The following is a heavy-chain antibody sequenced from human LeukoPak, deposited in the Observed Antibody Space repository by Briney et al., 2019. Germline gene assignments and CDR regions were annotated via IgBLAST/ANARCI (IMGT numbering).Heavy chain of an antibody. CDR1: GGSIRSYY. D-gene: IGHD1-26*01. J-gene: IGHJ4*02. Sequence: SETLSLTCTVSGGSIRSYYWSWIRQPPGKGLEWIGYISYIGNTNYNPSLKSRVTISVDTSKNQFSLELSSMTAAGTAVYYCARDAVGMGASYYFDYWGQGTLVTVSS. CDR3: ARDAVGMGASYYFDY. CDR2: ISYIGNT. V-gene: IGHV4-59*01.